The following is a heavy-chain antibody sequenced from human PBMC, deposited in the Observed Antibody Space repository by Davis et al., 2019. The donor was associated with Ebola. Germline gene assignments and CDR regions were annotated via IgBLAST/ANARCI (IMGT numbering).Heavy chain of an antibody. CDR3: ATLALGYCSSTSCRSSNFDY. J-gene: IGHJ4*02. CDR2: IWYDGSNK. Sequence: GESLKISCAASGFTFSSYGMHWVRQAPGKELEWVAVIWYDGSNKYYADSVKGRFTISRDNSKNTLYLQMNSLRAEDTAVYYCATLALGYCSSTSCRSSNFDYWGQGTLVTVSS. D-gene: IGHD2-2*01. CDR1: GFTFSSYG. V-gene: IGHV3-33*01.